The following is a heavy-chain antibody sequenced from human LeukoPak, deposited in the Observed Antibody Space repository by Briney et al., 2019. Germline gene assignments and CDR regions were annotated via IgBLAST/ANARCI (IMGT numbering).Heavy chain of an antibody. CDR1: GLSFSGYY. D-gene: IGHD3-10*01. CDR3: ARGRVTMVRGVIFDY. J-gene: IGHJ4*02. V-gene: IGHV4-34*01. Sequence: PSETLSLTCAVYGLSFSGYYWSWIRQPPGKGLEWVGEINHSGSTNYNPSLKSRVPISVDTSKNQFSLKLSSVTAADTAVDYCARGRVTMVRGVIFDYWGQGTLVTVSS. CDR2: INHSGST.